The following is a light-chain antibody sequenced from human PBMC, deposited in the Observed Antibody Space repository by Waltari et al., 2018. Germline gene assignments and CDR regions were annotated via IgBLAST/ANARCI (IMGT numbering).Light chain of an antibody. Sequence: QSALTQPASVSGSPGQSITISCTGTSSDVGKYNLVSWDQQHPGQAPKLMIYEGSPRPSGVSDRFSGSKSGNTASLTISGLQAEDEADYYCFSYAGRATGVFGGGTKLTVL. CDR1: SSDVGKYNL. CDR3: FSYAGRATGV. J-gene: IGLJ2*01. CDR2: EGS. V-gene: IGLV2-23*01.